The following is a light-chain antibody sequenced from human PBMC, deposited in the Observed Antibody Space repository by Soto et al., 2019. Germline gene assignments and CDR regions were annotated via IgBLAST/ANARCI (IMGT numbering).Light chain of an antibody. CDR2: GAS. CDR3: QPYGSSTRT. Sequence: EIVLTQSPGTLSLSPGERATLSCRASQSVSSSYLAWYQQKPGQAPRLLSYGASSRATGIPDRLSGSGSGTDFALTISRREPEDSAVYYCQPYGSSTRTCGPGTEVDIK. J-gene: IGKJ3*01. V-gene: IGKV3-20*01. CDR1: QSVSSSY.